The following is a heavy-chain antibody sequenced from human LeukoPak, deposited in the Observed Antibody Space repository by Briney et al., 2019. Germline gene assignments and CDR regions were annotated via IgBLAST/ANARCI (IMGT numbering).Heavy chain of an antibody. J-gene: IGHJ4*02. CDR1: GFNFNNYW. D-gene: IGHD5-18*01. CDR3: AKDRYSYAFEYSDS. V-gene: IGHV3-7*01. CDR2: IKDDGSEE. Sequence: SGGSLRLSCAASGFNFNNYWMSWLRQAPGKGLEWVANIKDDGSEEYYVDSVKGRFTISRDNSKNTLSLQVSSLRTEDTAVYYCAKDRYSYAFEYSDSWGQGTLVTVSS.